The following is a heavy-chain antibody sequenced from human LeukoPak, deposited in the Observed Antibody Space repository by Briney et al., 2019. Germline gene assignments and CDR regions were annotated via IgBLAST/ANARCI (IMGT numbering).Heavy chain of an antibody. CDR3: ATDDYYDSSGQP. CDR1: GGSISSYY. Sequence: SETLSLTCTVSGGSISSYYWSWIRQPPGKGLEWIGYIYYSGSTNYNPSLKSRVTISVDTSKNQFSLRLSSVTAADSAVYYCATDDYYDSSGQPWGQGTLVTVSS. D-gene: IGHD3-22*01. CDR2: IYYSGST. V-gene: IGHV4-59*12. J-gene: IGHJ5*02.